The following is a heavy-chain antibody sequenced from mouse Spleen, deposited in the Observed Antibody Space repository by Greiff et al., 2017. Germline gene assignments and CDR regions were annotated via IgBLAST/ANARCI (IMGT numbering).Heavy chain of an antibody. CDR2: IWSDGST. J-gene: IGHJ3*01. D-gene: IGHD2-1*01. CDR1: GFSLTSYG. CDR3: ARFYGNYQAWFAY. V-gene: IGHV2-6*02. Sequence: VHLVESGPGLVAPSQSLSITCTVSGFSLTSYGVHWVRQPPGKGLEWLVVIWSDGSTTYNSALKSRLSISKDNSKSQVFLKMNSLQTDDTAMYYCARFYGNYQAWFAYWGQGTLVTVSA.